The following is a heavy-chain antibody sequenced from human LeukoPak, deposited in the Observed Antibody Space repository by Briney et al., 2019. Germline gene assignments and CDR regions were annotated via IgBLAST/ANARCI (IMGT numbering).Heavy chain of an antibody. Sequence: GASVKVSCKASGYTFTSYGISWVRQAPGQGLEWMGWISAYNGNTKYAQKLQGRVTMTTDTSTSTAYMELRSLRSEDTAVYYCARVYSNPTNQDYWGQGTLVTVSS. CDR1: GYTFTSYG. D-gene: IGHD4-11*01. CDR2: ISAYNGNT. V-gene: IGHV1-18*01. J-gene: IGHJ4*02. CDR3: ARVYSNPTNQDY.